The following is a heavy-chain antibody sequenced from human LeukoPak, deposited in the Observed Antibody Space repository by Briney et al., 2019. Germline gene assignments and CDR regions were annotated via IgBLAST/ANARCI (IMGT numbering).Heavy chain of an antibody. CDR2: IIPIFGTA. J-gene: IGHJ4*02. CDR3: ARDLSGYDFWSGYYVY. D-gene: IGHD3-3*01. Sequence: SVKVSCKASGGTFSSHAISWVRQAPGQGLEWMGRIIPIFGTANYAQKFQGRVTITTDESTSTAYMELSSLRSEDTAVYYCARDLSGYDFWSGYYVYWGQGTLVTVSS. V-gene: IGHV1-69*05. CDR1: GGTFSSHA.